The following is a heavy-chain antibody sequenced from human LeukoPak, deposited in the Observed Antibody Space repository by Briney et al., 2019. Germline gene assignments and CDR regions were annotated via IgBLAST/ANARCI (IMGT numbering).Heavy chain of an antibody. CDR1: GGSISSNTW. V-gene: IGHV4-4*02. J-gene: IGHJ4*02. Sequence: SETLSLTCVVSGGSISSNTWWSWVRQPPNKGLEWIGEIYRSGSTNYNPSLKSQVSMSIDKSKNQFSLKLSSVTAADTAVYYCARVESGSFHYWGQGTLVTVSS. CDR2: IYRSGST. D-gene: IGHD1-26*01. CDR3: ARVESGSFHY.